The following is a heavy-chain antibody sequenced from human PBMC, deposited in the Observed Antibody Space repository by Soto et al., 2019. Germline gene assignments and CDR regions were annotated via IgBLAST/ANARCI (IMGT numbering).Heavy chain of an antibody. CDR3: ASGVAAAGTPDWYYGMDV. Sequence: GESLKISCKNSGYSFTSYWIGWVRQMPGKGLEWMRIIYPGDSDTRYSPYFQGQVTISADKSISTAYLQWSSLKASDTAMYYCASGVAAAGTPDWYYGMDVWGQGTTVTVSS. V-gene: IGHV5-51*01. D-gene: IGHD6-13*01. CDR2: IYPGDSDT. J-gene: IGHJ6*02. CDR1: GYSFTSYW.